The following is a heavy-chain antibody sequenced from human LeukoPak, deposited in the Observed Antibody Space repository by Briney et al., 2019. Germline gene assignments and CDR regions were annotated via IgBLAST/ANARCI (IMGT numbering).Heavy chain of an antibody. J-gene: IGHJ4*02. Sequence: GGSLRLSCAASGFTFDDYGMSWVRQAPGKGLEWVSGINWNGRSTGYADSVKGRFTISRDNAKNSLYLQMNSLRAEDTAVYYCARGPSGYHNTGGQGTLVTVSS. CDR3: ARGPSGYHNT. D-gene: IGHD5-12*01. V-gene: IGHV3-20*04. CDR1: GFTFDDYG. CDR2: INWNGRST.